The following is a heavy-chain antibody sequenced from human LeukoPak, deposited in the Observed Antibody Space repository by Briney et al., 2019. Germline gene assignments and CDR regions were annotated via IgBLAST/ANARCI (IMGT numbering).Heavy chain of an antibody. CDR2: VNSDGTGT. J-gene: IGHJ6*03. V-gene: IGHV3-74*01. D-gene: IGHD5-12*01. Sequence: GSLRLSCAASGFTFSSYWMHWVRQAPGKGLVWVSRVNSDGTGTTYADSVEGRFTISRDNAKNTVYLQMNSLRAEDTAIYYCIRTLIVATSPYMDVWGKGTTVTVSS. CDR3: IRTLIVATSPYMDV. CDR1: GFTFSSYW.